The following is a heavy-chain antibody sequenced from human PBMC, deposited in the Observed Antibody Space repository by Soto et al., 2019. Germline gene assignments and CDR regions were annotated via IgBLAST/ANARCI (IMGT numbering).Heavy chain of an antibody. V-gene: IGHV3-48*02. Sequence: EVQLVESGGGLVQPGGSLRLSCAASGFTFSSYSMNWVRQAPGKGLEWVSYISSSSSTIYYADSVKGRFTISRDNAKNSLYRQMNSLRDEDTAVYYCARDRAYCGGDCPLYYYGMDVWGQGTTVTVSS. CDR3: ARDRAYCGGDCPLYYYGMDV. J-gene: IGHJ6*02. CDR1: GFTFSSYS. CDR2: ISSSSSTI. D-gene: IGHD2-21*02.